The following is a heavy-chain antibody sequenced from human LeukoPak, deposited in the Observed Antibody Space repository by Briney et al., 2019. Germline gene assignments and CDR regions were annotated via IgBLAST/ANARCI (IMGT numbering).Heavy chain of an antibody. V-gene: IGHV4-39*07. CDR2: IFHGGNT. J-gene: IGHJ3*02. Sequence: SETLSLTCTVSGDSITSSAFYWGWIRQAPGKGLEWIGNIFHGGNTHYNPSLKSRVSISVDTSKNQFSLKLSSVTAADTAVYYCARINGDGYKPGDAFDIWGQGTMVTVSS. D-gene: IGHD5-24*01. CDR1: GDSITSSAFY. CDR3: ARINGDGYKPGDAFDI.